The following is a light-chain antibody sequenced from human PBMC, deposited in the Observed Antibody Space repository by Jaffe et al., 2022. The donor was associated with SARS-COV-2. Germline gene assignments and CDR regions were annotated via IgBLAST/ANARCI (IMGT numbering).Light chain of an antibody. CDR1: QSVSSI. Sequence: EIVMTQSPATLSVSPGERATLSCRASQSVSSILAWYQQKPGQAPRLLIYDASARATGIPARFSGSGSGTEFTLTISSLQSEDFGVYYCQQYNNWPLTFGGGTKVEIK. CDR2: DAS. J-gene: IGKJ4*01. CDR3: QQYNNWPLT. V-gene: IGKV3-15*01.